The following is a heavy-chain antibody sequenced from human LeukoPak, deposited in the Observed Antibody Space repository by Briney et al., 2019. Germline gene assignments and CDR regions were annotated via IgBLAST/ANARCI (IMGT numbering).Heavy chain of an antibody. V-gene: IGHV3-9*01. CDR2: ISWNSGSI. Sequence: GGSLRLSCGASGFTFDDYAMHWVRQAPGKGLEWVSGISWNSGSIGYADSVKGRFTISRDNAKNSLYLQMNSLRAEDTALYYCARDMVRGFYGMDVWGQGTTVTVSS. D-gene: IGHD3-10*01. J-gene: IGHJ6*02. CDR3: ARDMVRGFYGMDV. CDR1: GFTFDDYA.